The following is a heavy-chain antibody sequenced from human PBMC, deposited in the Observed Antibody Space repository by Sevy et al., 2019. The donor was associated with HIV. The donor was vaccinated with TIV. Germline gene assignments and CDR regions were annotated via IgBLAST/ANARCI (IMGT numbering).Heavy chain of an antibody. V-gene: IGHV1-18*01. J-gene: IGHJ6*02. CDR2: ISAYNGNT. CDR3: AGFAVYQGVIIYYYYGMDV. CDR1: GYTFTSYG. Sequence: ASVKVSCKASGYTFTSYGISWVRQAPGQGLEWMGWISAYNGNTNYAQKLQGRVTMTTDTSTSTAYMELRSLRSDDTAVFSCAGFAVYQGVIIYYYYGMDVWGQGTTVTVSS. D-gene: IGHD3-10*01.